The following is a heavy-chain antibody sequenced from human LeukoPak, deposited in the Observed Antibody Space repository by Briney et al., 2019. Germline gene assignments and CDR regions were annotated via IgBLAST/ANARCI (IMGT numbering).Heavy chain of an antibody. CDR3: ARGKEYSYGPFDY. J-gene: IGHJ4*02. V-gene: IGHV5-51*01. Sequence: GESLKISCKCSGYSFTNYWIGWVRQMPGKGLEWMGIIYPGDSDTRYSPSFQGQVTISADKSISTAYLQWSSLKASDTAMYYCARGKEYSYGPFDYWGQGTLVTVSS. CDR2: IYPGDSDT. CDR1: GYSFTNYW. D-gene: IGHD5-18*01.